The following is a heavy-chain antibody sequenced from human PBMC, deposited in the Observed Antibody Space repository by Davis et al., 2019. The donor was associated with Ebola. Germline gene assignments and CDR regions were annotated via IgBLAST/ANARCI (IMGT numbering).Heavy chain of an antibody. CDR1: GGTFSSYA. CDR3: ARGYCSGGSCLFDY. V-gene: IGHV1-69*04. J-gene: IGHJ4*02. Sequence: AASVKVSCKASGGTFSSYAISWVRQAPGQGLEWMGRIIPILGIANYAQKFQGRVTITADKSTSTAYMELSSLRSEDTAVYYCARGYCSGGSCLFDYWGQGTLVTVSS. CDR2: IIPILGIA. D-gene: IGHD2-15*01.